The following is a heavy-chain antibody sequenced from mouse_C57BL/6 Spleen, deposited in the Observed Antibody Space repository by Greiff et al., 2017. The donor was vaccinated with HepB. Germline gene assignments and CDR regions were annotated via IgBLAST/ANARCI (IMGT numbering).Heavy chain of an antibody. Sequence: QVQLKQSGAELARPGASVKLSCKASGYTFTSYGISWVKQRTGQGLEWIGEIYPRSGNTYYNEKFKGKATLTADKSSSTAYMELRSLTSEDSAVYFCAREGQLRGDYWGQGTSVTVSS. J-gene: IGHJ4*01. CDR2: IYPRSGNT. CDR1: GYTFTSYG. D-gene: IGHD3-2*02. CDR3: AREGQLRGDY. V-gene: IGHV1-81*01.